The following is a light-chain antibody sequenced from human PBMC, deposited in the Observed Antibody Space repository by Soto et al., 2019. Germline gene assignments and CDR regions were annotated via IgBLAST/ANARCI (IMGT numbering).Light chain of an antibody. J-gene: IGKJ5*01. Sequence: DIQMTQSPPSVSASVGDRVTITCRASQDVGKWLAWHQQKPGKAPTLLIHGASSLQSEVPPRYSGSGDGTDFTLSISSLQPEDFATYYCQQANSFPITFGQGTRLEIK. CDR1: QDVGKW. CDR2: GAS. CDR3: QQANSFPIT. V-gene: IGKV1-12*01.